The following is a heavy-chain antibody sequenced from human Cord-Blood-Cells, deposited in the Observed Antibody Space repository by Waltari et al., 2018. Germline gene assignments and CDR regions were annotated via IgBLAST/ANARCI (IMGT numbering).Heavy chain of an antibody. J-gene: IGHJ6*02. Sequence: EVQLVESGGGLVQPGGSLRLSCAASGFTFSSYWMHWVRQDPGKGLVWVSRINSDGSSTSYADSVKGRFTISRDNAKNTLYLQMNSLRAEDTAVYYCARSIRLPTVTTYYYYYGMDVWGQGTTVTVSS. V-gene: IGHV3-74*01. CDR3: ARSIRLPTVTTYYYYYGMDV. D-gene: IGHD4-17*01. CDR1: GFTFSSYW. CDR2: INSDGSST.